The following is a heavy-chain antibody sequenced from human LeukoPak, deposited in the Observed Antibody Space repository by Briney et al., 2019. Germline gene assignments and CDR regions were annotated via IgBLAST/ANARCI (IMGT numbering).Heavy chain of an antibody. D-gene: IGHD2-15*01. CDR2: IWYDGSKK. Sequence: GGSLRLSCAASGFTFSSYGMHWVRQAPGKGLEWVAVIWYDGSKKYYVDSVKGRFTISRDNSKNTLYLQMNSLRAEDTAVYYCARETYCSDGSCYPKLPRSLDYWGQGTLVTVSS. CDR3: ARETYCSDGSCYPKLPRSLDY. CDR1: GFTFSSYG. V-gene: IGHV3-33*01. J-gene: IGHJ4*02.